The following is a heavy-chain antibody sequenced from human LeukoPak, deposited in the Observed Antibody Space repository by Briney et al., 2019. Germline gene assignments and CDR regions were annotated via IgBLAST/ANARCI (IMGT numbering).Heavy chain of an antibody. J-gene: IGHJ4*02. CDR3: AREDNYYGSGTPFDY. V-gene: IGHV3-21*01. Sequence: GSLRLSCAASGFTFSTYSMNWVRQAPGRGLEWVSSISSTSSYIYYADSVKGRFTISRDNAKNSLYLQMNSLRAEDTAVYYCAREDNYYGSGTPFDYWGQGTLVTVSS. CDR1: GFTFSTYS. D-gene: IGHD3-10*01. CDR2: ISSTSSYI.